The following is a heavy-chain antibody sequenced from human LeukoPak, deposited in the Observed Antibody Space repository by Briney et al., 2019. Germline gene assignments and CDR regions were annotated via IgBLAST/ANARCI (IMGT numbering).Heavy chain of an antibody. Sequence: SGTLSLTCAVSGGSISSSNWWSWVRQPPGKGLEWIGEIYHGGSTNYNPSLKSRVTISVDTSKNQFSLKLSSVTAADTAVYYCARHGYDSSGYYSSDLYYFDYWGQGTLVTVSS. CDR1: GGSISSSNW. CDR2: IYHGGST. J-gene: IGHJ4*02. V-gene: IGHV4-4*02. D-gene: IGHD3-22*01. CDR3: ARHGYDSSGYYSSDLYYFDY.